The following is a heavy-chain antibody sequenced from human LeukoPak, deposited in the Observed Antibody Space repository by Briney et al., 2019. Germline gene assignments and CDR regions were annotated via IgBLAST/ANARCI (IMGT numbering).Heavy chain of an antibody. J-gene: IGHJ4*02. Sequence: GGSLRLSCAASGFTFSNYAMSWVRQALGKGLEWVSAISGSGGRTYYADSVKGRFTISRDNAKSSLFLQMNSLRVEDTAVYYCARELPTYYFDYWGQGSLVAVSS. CDR2: ISGSGGRT. CDR1: GFTFSNYA. D-gene: IGHD2-15*01. V-gene: IGHV3-23*01. CDR3: ARELPTYYFDY.